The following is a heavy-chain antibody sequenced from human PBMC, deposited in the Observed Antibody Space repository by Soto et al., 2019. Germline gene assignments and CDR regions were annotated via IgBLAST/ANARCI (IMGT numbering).Heavy chain of an antibody. J-gene: IGHJ4*02. CDR2: ILSGGRT. CDR1: GGSVSSDAYY. V-gene: IGHV4-61*08. D-gene: IGHD6-19*01. CDR3: AKGFSSGWYVDS. Sequence: QVRLQESGPGLVKPSGTLSLTCRVSGGSVSSDAYYWSWIRQPPGKTLEWIGFILSGGRTSTNTSLRRRLRISADASRNQFSLRLTSVTASDTGVYFWAKGFSSGWYVDSWGRGTLVTGSS.